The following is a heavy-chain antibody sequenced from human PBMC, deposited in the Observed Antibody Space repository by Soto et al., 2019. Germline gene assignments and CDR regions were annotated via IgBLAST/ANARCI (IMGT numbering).Heavy chain of an antibody. Sequence: QLQLQESGPGLVKPSETLSLTCTVSGGSISSSSYYWGWIRQPPGKGLEWIGSIYYSGSTYYNPSLKSRVTISVDTSKNQFSLKLSSVTAADTAVYYCARRELWFGEDLGDYWGQGTLVTVSS. V-gene: IGHV4-39*01. CDR2: IYYSGST. D-gene: IGHD3-10*01. CDR3: ARRELWFGEDLGDY. CDR1: GGSISSSSYY. J-gene: IGHJ4*02.